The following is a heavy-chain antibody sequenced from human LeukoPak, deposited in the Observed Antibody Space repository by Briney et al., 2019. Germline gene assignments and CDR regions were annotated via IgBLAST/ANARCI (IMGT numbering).Heavy chain of an antibody. D-gene: IGHD3-10*01. CDR1: GGSFSGYD. CDR3: ARNKGRYGSGRVHFDP. V-gene: IGHV4-34*01. J-gene: IGHJ5*02. Sequence: SETLSLTCAVYGGSFSGYDWSWIRQPPGEGLEWIGEINHGGGTNYNPSLKSRVTISVDTSKNQFTLKLSSVTAADTAVYYCARNKGRYGSGRVHFDPWGQGTLVTVSS. CDR2: INHGGGT.